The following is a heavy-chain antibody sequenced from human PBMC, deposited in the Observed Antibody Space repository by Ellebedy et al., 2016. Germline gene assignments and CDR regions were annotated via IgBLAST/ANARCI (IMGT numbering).Heavy chain of an antibody. J-gene: IGHJ4*02. Sequence: GGSLRLSXAASGFTFSSFAMHWVRQAPGKGLEWVAVISSLGINGTNEYYADSVKGRFTISRDNSKNTLYLQMTSLRAEDTAIYYCARTDLDFWGGSIDYWGQGTLVTVSS. CDR1: GFTFSSFA. V-gene: IGHV3-33*05. D-gene: IGHD3-3*01. CDR3: ARTDLDFWGGSIDY. CDR2: ISSLGINGTNE.